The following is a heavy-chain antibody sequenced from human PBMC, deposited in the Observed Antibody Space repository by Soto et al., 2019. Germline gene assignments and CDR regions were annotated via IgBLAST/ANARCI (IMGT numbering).Heavy chain of an antibody. Sequence: QVQLQESGPGLVKPSETLSLTCTVSGGSISSYHWSWIRQSPGKGLEWIGYTSNSAPTIYNPSLKSRVPLSAAXXKNQFSLRLSSVTAADTAVYFCARLFRDVYNAVEYWGQGALVTVSS. CDR3: ARLFRDVYNAVEY. CDR1: GGSISSYH. V-gene: IGHV4-59*08. CDR2: TSNSAPT. D-gene: IGHD3-3*01. J-gene: IGHJ4*02.